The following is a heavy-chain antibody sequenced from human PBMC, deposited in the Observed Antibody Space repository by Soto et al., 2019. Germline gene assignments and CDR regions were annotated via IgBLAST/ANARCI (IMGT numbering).Heavy chain of an antibody. D-gene: IGHD3-3*01. CDR3: ARDGEVLRFLPTDYYYMDV. CDR1: GYTFTSYG. J-gene: IGHJ6*03. CDR2: ISAYNGNT. V-gene: IGHV1-18*01. Sequence: ASVKVSCKASGYTFTSYGISWVRQAPGQGLEWMGWISAYNGNTNYAQKLQGRVTMTTDTSTSTAYMELRSLRSDDTAVYYCARDGEVLRFLPTDYYYMDVWGKGTTVTVSS.